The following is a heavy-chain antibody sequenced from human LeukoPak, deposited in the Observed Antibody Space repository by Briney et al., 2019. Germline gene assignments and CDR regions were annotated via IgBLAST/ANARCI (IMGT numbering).Heavy chain of an antibody. Sequence: ASVKVSCKASGYTFTSYYMHWVRQAPGQGLEWMGIINPSGGSTSYAQKFQGRVTMTRDTSTSTVYMELSSLRSEDTAVYYCARSLGYSSGWTAKGHDYWGQGTLVTVSS. CDR3: ARSLGYSSGWTAKGHDY. CDR2: INPSGGST. J-gene: IGHJ4*02. V-gene: IGHV1-46*01. D-gene: IGHD6-19*01. CDR1: GYTFTSYY.